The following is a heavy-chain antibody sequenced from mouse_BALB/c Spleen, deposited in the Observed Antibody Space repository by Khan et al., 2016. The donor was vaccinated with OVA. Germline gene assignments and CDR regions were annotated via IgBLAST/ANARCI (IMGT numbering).Heavy chain of an antibody. CDR3: ARRGLYGIFAH. D-gene: IGHD2-1*01. CDR1: GYTFTSYW. Sequence: VQLQESGAELAKPGASVKMSCKASGYTFTSYWMHWVKQRPGQGLEWIGYINPSTGYTEYNQKFKDKATLTADKSSSTAHMQLSSLTSEDSVVYYCARRGLYGIFAHWGQGTLVTVSA. CDR2: INPSTGYT. V-gene: IGHV1-7*01. J-gene: IGHJ3*01.